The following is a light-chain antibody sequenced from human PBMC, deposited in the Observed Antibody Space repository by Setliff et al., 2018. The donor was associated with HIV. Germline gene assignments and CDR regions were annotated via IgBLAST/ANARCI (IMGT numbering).Light chain of an antibody. Sequence: QSALTQPRSVSGSPGQTISLSCTGSTSDVGNYNYVSWYQQYPGKAPKLIIFDVSRRPSGVPDRFSGSKSQNTASLTISRLQPEDEADYYCCSYVGSYSYIFGTGTRAPS. V-gene: IGLV2-11*01. CDR1: TSDVGNYNY. CDR3: CSYVGSYSYI. CDR2: DVS. J-gene: IGLJ1*01.